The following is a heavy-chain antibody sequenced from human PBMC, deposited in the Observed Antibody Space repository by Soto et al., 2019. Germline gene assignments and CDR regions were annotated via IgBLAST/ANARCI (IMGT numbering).Heavy chain of an antibody. CDR3: VASLSASGLNWLDP. CDR1: GGSISEKY. Sequence: PSETLSLTCIVSGGSISEKYWNWVRPPPGKGLEWIGLIFANGHTDYNHSLKSRVTMSVDASKNQFSPRLTSMTAADTAVYYCVASLSASGLNWLDPWGRGTLVTVSS. J-gene: IGHJ5*02. D-gene: IGHD6-13*01. CDR2: IFANGHT. V-gene: IGHV4-4*07.